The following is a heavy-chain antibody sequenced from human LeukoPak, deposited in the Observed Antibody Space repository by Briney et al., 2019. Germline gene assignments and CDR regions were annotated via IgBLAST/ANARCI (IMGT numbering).Heavy chain of an antibody. Sequence: PGGSLRLSCAASGFTFSSYGMHWVRQAPGKGLEWVAFIRYDGGNKYYADSVKGRFTISRDNSKNTLYLQMNSLRAEDTAVYYCAKDRPAAMARDYWGQGTLVTVSS. CDR2: IRYDGGNK. D-gene: IGHD2-2*01. CDR1: GFTFSSYG. CDR3: AKDRPAAMARDY. V-gene: IGHV3-30*02. J-gene: IGHJ4*02.